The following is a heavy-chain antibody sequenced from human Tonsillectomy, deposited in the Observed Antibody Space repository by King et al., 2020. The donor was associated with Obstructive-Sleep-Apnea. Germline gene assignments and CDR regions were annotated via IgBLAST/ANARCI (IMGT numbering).Heavy chain of an antibody. V-gene: IGHV3-23*04. CDR2: ISGGGGGT. D-gene: IGHD3-3*01. Sequence: VQLVESGGGLVQPGESLRLSCVVSGFSFSSYAMNWVRQAPGKGPEWVSAISGGGGGTYYADSVKGRFTISRDNSKKTLYLQMNSLRAEDTAVYYWAKDQELGIFGGGYTNGGQGPLVT. CDR1: GFSFSSYA. J-gene: IGHJ4*02. CDR3: AKDQELGIFGGGYTN.